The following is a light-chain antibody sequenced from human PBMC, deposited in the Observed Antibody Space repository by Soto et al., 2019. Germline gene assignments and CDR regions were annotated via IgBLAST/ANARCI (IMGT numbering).Light chain of an antibody. Sequence: DIQMTQSPSSLSASVGDSVTITCRASQGINKFLAWFQQKPGTAPKSLISTASRLQSGVPSRFSGSGSGTHFTLPINNLQPEDFATYYCQQYESSPLTFGGGTRVEIK. CDR1: QGINKF. CDR3: QQYESSPLT. CDR2: TAS. J-gene: IGKJ4*01. V-gene: IGKV1-16*01.